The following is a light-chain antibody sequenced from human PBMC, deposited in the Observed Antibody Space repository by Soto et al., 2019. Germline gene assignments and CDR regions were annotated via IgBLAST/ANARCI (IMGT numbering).Light chain of an antibody. J-gene: IGKJ1*01. V-gene: IGKV1-39*01. CDR1: QSISNF. CDR2: GAS. CDR3: QQSFSTPRT. Sequence: DIEMTQSPSSLSASVGDRVTITCRASQSISNFLSWYRKSPGRAPELLIYGASTLQSGVPSRFSGSGSGTDFTLTISSLQPEDFGTYYCQQSFSTPRTFGQGTKVEIK.